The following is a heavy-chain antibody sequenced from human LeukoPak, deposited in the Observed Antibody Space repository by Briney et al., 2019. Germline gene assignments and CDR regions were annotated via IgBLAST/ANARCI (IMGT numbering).Heavy chain of an antibody. Sequence: ASVKVSCKVSGYTLTELSMHWVRQAPGKGLEWRGGFDPEDGETIYAQKFQGRVTMTEDTSTDTAYMELSSLRSEDTAVYYCATAQGRSVWNDVEGWFDPWGQGTLVTVSS. CDR1: GYTLTELS. CDR2: FDPEDGET. CDR3: ATAQGRSVWNDVEGWFDP. V-gene: IGHV1-24*01. J-gene: IGHJ5*02. D-gene: IGHD1-1*01.